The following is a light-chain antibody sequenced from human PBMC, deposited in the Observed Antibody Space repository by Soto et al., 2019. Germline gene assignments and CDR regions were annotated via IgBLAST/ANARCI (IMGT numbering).Light chain of an antibody. CDR2: AAS. CDR3: QQYYSYPPT. CDR1: QDISSW. Sequence: DIQMTQSPSSVSASVGDRVTITCRASQDISSWVAWYQQKPGKAPKLLISAASSLQSGVPRRFSGSGSGTDFTLTISCLQSEDFATYYCQQYYSYPPTFGGGTKVEIK. J-gene: IGKJ4*01. V-gene: IGKV1-12*01.